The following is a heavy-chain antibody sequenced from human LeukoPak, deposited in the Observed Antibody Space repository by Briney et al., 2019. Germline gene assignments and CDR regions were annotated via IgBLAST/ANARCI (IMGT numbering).Heavy chain of an antibody. Sequence: PGGSLRLSCAASGFTFSSYAMSWVRQAPGKGLECVSTMTGSGSITRYADPVKGRFIISRDNSKNTLYLQMNSLRAEDTAIYYCAKGPWDLPHAFDIWGLGTMVTVSS. CDR2: MTGSGSIT. CDR3: AKGPWDLPHAFDI. J-gene: IGHJ3*02. D-gene: IGHD1-26*01. V-gene: IGHV3-23*01. CDR1: GFTFSSYA.